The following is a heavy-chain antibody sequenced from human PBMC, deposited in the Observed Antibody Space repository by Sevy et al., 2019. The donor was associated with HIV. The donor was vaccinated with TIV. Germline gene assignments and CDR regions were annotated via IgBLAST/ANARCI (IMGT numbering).Heavy chain of an antibody. J-gene: IGHJ4*02. CDR3: AGQVGDTVMAIFDY. CDR1: GFAFRGSA. CDR2: IRSKGNSFAT. D-gene: IGHD1-26*01. V-gene: IGHV3-73*01. Sequence: GGSLRLSCAASGFAFRGSAIHWVRQASGKGLEWIGRIRSKGNSFATDYVPSVKGRFTISRDDSKKTAYLEMSSLKRDDTAVYYCAGQVGDTVMAIFDYWGQGTLFTVSS.